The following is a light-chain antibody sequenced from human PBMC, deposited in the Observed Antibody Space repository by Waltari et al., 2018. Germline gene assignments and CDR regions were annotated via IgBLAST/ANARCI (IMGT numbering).Light chain of an antibody. CDR3: QQYDNWPPLII. J-gene: IGKJ5*01. Sequence: EIVMTQSPATLSMSPGERAILSCRASQSVSSNLAWYQQKPGQAPRLPIYDASTRATGLPARFSGSGSGTEFTLTISSLQSEDFAVYYCQQYDNWPPLIIFGQGTRLEIK. CDR1: QSVSSN. CDR2: DAS. V-gene: IGKV3-15*01.